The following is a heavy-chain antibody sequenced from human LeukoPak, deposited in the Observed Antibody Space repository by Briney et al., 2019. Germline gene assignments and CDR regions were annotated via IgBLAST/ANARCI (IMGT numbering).Heavy chain of an antibody. CDR3: ARDPVKLWFGESDY. D-gene: IGHD3-10*01. Sequence: GGSLRLSCAASGFTVSSNYMSWVRQAPGKGLEWVSVIYSGGSTYYADSVKGRFTISKDNSKNTLYLQMNSLRAEDTAVYYCARDPVKLWFGESDYWGQGSLVTVSS. V-gene: IGHV3-66*01. CDR1: GFTVSSNY. CDR2: IYSGGST. J-gene: IGHJ4*02.